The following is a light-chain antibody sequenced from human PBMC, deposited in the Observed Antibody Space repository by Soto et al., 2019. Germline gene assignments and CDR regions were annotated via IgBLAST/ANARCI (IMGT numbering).Light chain of an antibody. CDR1: QSISSS. Sequence: EIVLTQSPGTLSLSPGGRVTLSCRASQSISSSLAWYQQKRGQAPRLLMYDVSTRATGVPARFSGSGSGTEFILTISSLQSEDFALHYCQQYDHWPPATFGQGIKVDIK. J-gene: IGKJ1*01. CDR3: QQYDHWPPAT. CDR2: DVS. V-gene: IGKV3-15*01.